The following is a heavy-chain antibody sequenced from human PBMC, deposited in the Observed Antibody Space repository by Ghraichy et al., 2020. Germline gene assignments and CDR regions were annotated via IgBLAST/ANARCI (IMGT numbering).Heavy chain of an antibody. CDR2: IYYSGST. J-gene: IGHJ4*02. CDR3: ARLELNVYTFDY. Sequence: SQILSLTCTVSGGSISSSSYYWGWIRQPPGKGLEWIGSIYYSGSTYYNPSLKSRVTISVDTSKNQFSLKLSSVTAADTAVYYCARLELNVYTFDYWGQGTLVTVSS. D-gene: IGHD2-8*01. V-gene: IGHV4-39*01. CDR1: GGSISSSSYY.